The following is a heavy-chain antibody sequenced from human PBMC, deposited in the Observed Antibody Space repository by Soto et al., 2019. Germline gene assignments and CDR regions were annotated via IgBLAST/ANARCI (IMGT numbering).Heavy chain of an antibody. D-gene: IGHD5-18*01. J-gene: IGHJ4*02. V-gene: IGHV3-11*05. CDR3: ASMSVMYSDAIGSDY. Sequence: QVQLVESGGGLVKPGGSLRLSCAASGFTFSDYYMSWIRQAPGKGLEYVSYISSSSSYTNYADSVKGRFTISRDNDQNALYLQLNSLRAEDTAVYYCASMSVMYSDAIGSDYWRQGTLVTVSS. CDR2: ISSSSSYT. CDR1: GFTFSDYY.